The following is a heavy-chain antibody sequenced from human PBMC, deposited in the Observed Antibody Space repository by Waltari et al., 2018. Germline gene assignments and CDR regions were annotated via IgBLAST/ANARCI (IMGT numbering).Heavy chain of an antibody. CDR1: GFTFSHSG. Sequence: QVQLVESGGGVVQPGRSLRLSCVASGFTFSHSGMHWVRQTPGKGLEWVAVVSKDASEKYYADSVLGRFTISRDNSKNTVYLQMNDLRPEDTALYHCAKQYGHSYSLDSWGQGTLVTVSS. CDR3: AKQYGHSYSLDS. V-gene: IGHV3-30*18. D-gene: IGHD3-10*01. CDR2: VSKDASEK. J-gene: IGHJ4*02.